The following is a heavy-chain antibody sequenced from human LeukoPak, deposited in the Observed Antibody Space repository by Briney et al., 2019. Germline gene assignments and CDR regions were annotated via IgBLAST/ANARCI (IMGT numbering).Heavy chain of an antibody. D-gene: IGHD3-22*01. J-gene: IGHJ3*02. CDR3: ARFYDSSGYYSNGAFDI. Sequence: ASVKVSCKASGYTFTSYGISWVRQAPGQGLEWMGWISAYNGNTNYAQKLQGRVTMTTDTSTSTAYMELRSLRSDDTAVYYCARFYDSSGYYSNGAFDIWGQGTMVTVSS. CDR2: ISAYNGNT. V-gene: IGHV1-18*01. CDR1: GYTFTSYG.